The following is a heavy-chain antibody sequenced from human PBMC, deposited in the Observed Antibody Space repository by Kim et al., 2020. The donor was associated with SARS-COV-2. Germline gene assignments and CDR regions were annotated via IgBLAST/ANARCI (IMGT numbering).Heavy chain of an antibody. V-gene: IGHV1-18*01. Sequence: YAQKLQGRVTMTTDTSTSTAYMELRSLRSDDTAVYYCARSIAAAGMWIDYWGQGTLVTVSS. D-gene: IGHD6-13*01. J-gene: IGHJ4*02. CDR3: ARSIAAAGMWIDY.